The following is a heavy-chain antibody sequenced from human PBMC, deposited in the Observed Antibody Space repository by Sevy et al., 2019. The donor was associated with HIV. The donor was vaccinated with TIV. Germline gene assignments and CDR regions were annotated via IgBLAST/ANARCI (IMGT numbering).Heavy chain of an antibody. CDR3: VREGCSKPHDY. Sequence: GSLRLSCAASGFTFSNYAMSWVRQAPGKGLEWVSTFSFGCGKINYADSVKGRFTISRDNSKNTLYLQMNSLRAEDTALYYCVREGCSKPHDYWGQGTLVTVSS. V-gene: IGHV3-23*01. CDR2: FSFGCGKI. D-gene: IGHD2-2*01. CDR1: GFTFSNYA. J-gene: IGHJ4*02.